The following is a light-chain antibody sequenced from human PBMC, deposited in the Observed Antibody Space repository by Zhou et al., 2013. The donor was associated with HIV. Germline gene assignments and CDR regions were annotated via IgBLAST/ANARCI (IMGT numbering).Light chain of an antibody. CDR1: QSISSW. Sequence: DIQMTQSPSTLSASVGDRVTITCRASQSISSWLAWYQQKPGKAPKLLIYKASTLESGVPSRFSGRGSGTDFTLTVNNLQPEDLATYYCQQYNTHSSTFGPGTKVEIK. J-gene: IGKJ1*01. CDR2: KAS. CDR3: QQYNTHSST. V-gene: IGKV1-5*03.